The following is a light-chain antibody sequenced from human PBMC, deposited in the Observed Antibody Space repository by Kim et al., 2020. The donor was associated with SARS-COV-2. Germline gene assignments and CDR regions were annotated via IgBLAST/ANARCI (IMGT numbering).Light chain of an antibody. CDR2: DVI. V-gene: IGLV2-14*03. Sequence: GQAIPISCTGSSDDVGGWNYVSWYRQHPRDVPKLIISDVIQRPSGVSTRFSASKSGNAASLTISGLQGEDEADYYCSSYTNSRTWVFGGGTQLTVL. CDR1: SDDVGGWNY. J-gene: IGLJ3*02. CDR3: SSYTNSRTWV.